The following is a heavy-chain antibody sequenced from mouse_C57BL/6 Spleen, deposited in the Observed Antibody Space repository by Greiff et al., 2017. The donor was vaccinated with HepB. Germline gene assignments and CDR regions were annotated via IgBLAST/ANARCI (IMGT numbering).Heavy chain of an antibody. CDR1: GYTFTDYN. V-gene: IGHV1-18*01. CDR2: INPNNGGT. Sequence: VHVKQSGPELVKPGASVKIPCKASGYTFTDYNMDWVKQSHGKSLEWIGDINPNNGGTIYNQKFKGKATLTVDKSSSTAYMELRSLTSEDTAVYYCARGSYYYGSSPWYFDVWGTGTTVTVSS. D-gene: IGHD1-1*01. CDR3: ARGSYYYGSSPWYFDV. J-gene: IGHJ1*03.